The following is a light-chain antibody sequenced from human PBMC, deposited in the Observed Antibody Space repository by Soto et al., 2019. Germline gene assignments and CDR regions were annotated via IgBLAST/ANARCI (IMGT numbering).Light chain of an antibody. V-gene: IGKV1-9*01. CDR2: AAS. CDR3: QQLNSYPLT. CDR1: QGISSY. J-gene: IGKJ4*01. Sequence: DIQLTQSPSFLSASVGDRVTITCRASQGISSYLAWYQQKPGKAPNLLIYAASTLQTGVPSRFRGSGSGTQFSLTISSLQPEDFATYYCQQLNSYPLTFGGGTQVEIK.